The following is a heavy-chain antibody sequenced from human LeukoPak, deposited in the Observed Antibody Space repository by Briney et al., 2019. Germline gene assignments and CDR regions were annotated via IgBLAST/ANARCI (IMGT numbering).Heavy chain of an antibody. CDR1: GGTFSSYA. CDR2: IIPILGIA. CDR3: ARILTGYYYYYGMDV. V-gene: IGHV1-69*04. J-gene: IGHJ6*02. Sequence: SVKVSCKASGGTFSSYAISWVRQAPGQGLEWMGRIIPILGIANYAQKFQGRVTITADKSTSTAYMELSSLRSEDTAVYYCARILTGYYYYYGMDVWGQGTTVTDSS. D-gene: IGHD3-9*01.